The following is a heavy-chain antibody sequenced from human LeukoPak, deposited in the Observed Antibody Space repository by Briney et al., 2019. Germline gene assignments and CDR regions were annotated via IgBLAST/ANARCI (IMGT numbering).Heavy chain of an antibody. D-gene: IGHD5-24*01. J-gene: IGHJ4*02. CDR3: ARDSIRDGYNQGYFDY. Sequence: GSSVKVSCKASGGTFSSYAISWVRQAPGQGLEWMGRIMPILGIANYAQKFQGRVTITADKSTSTAYMELSSLRSEDTAVYYCARDSIRDGYNQGYFDYWGQGTLVTVSS. CDR2: IMPILGIA. V-gene: IGHV1-69*04. CDR1: GGTFSSYA.